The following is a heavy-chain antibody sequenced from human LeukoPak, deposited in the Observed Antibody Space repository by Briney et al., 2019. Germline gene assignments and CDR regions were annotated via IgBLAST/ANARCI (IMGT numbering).Heavy chain of an antibody. V-gene: IGHV1-2*02. J-gene: IGHJ5*02. CDR1: GYTFTGYY. CDR3: AIYYDSSGYYLDP. CDR2: INPKSGGT. Sequence: ASVKVSCKASGYTFTGYYMHWVRQAPGQGLEWMGWINPKSGGTNYAQKFQGGVTMTRDTSISTAYMELSRLRSDDTAVYYCAIYYDSSGYYLDPWGQGTLVTVSS. D-gene: IGHD3-22*01.